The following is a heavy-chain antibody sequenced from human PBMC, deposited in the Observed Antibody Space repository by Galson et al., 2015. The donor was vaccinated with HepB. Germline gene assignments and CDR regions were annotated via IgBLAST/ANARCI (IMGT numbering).Heavy chain of an antibody. V-gene: IGHV1-69*13. CDR1: GGTFSGYA. J-gene: IGHJ6*03. CDR2: IIPIFGTK. D-gene: IGHD6-19*01. Sequence: SVKVSCKVSGGTFSGYAITWVRQAPGQGLEWMGVIIPIFGTKTYAQNLQGRVTITADESTRTVYMELSSLRSEDTAVYYCANVGQWHPGSYYYYMDVWGKGTPVTVSS. CDR3: ANVGQWHPGSYYYYMDV.